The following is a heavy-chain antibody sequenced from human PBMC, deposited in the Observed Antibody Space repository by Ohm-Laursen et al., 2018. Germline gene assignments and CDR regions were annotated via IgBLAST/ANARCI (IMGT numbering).Heavy chain of an antibody. CDR3: VRGYTSSWSNYFDY. Sequence: SLRLSCSASGFTFSSYAMSWVRQAPGMGLEWVSAISNRGDDTYYADSVKGRFTISRDNSKNTLYPQMSNLRAEDTAVYYCVRGYTSSWSNYFDYWGQGTLVTISS. CDR1: GFTFSSYA. V-gene: IGHV3-23*01. J-gene: IGHJ4*02. CDR2: ISNRGDDT. D-gene: IGHD6-13*01.